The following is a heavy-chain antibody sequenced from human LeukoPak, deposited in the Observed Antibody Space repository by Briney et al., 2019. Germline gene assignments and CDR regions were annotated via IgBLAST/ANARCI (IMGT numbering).Heavy chain of an antibody. CDR1: GGSFSGYY. CDR3: ARAAKARGYSSSWSLRPHAVAFDI. Sequence: SETLSLTCAVYGGSFSGYYWSWIRQPPGKGLEWIGEINHSGSTNYNPSLKSRVTISVDTSKNQFSLKLSSVTAADTAVYYCARAAKARGYSSSWSLRPHAVAFDIGGQGTMVTVSS. V-gene: IGHV4-34*01. J-gene: IGHJ3*02. D-gene: IGHD6-13*01. CDR2: INHSGST.